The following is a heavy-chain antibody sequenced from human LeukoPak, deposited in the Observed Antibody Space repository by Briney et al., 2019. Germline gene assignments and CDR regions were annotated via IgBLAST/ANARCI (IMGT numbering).Heavy chain of an antibody. D-gene: IGHD5-24*01. J-gene: IGHJ4*02. CDR2: ISGSGGST. CDR3: AKDPRVGSRVATPCH. V-gene: IGHV3-23*01. CDR1: GFTLSSYA. Sequence: GGAPRLSCAAPGFTLSSYAMSWVRQAPGEGVGLGSAISGSGGSTYYADSVKGRFTISRDNSKSTLFLQMNSLRAEDTAVYYCAKDPRVGSRVATPCHWGQGTLVTVSS.